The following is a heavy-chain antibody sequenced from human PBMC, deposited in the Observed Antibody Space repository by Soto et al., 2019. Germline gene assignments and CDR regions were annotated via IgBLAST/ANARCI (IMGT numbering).Heavy chain of an antibody. Sequence: GGSLRLSCAASGFTFSSYTMNWVRLAPGKGLEWVSSISSSTSYKYYADSVKGRFTISRDNAKNSLYLQMNSLRAEDTAVYYCARDYSSRTSYYYYDMDVWGQGTTVTVSS. CDR1: GFTFSSYT. V-gene: IGHV3-21*01. J-gene: IGHJ6*02. D-gene: IGHD3-10*01. CDR2: ISSSTSYK. CDR3: ARDYSSRTSYYYYDMDV.